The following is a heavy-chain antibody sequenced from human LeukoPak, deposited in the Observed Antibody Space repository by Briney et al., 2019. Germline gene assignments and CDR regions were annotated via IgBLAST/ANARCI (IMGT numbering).Heavy chain of an antibody. D-gene: IGHD2-15*01. CDR2: INHSGST. CDR3: ARGLVVVVAAIDAFDI. V-gene: IGHV4-34*01. J-gene: IGHJ3*02. Sequence: SETLSLTCAVYGGSLSGYYWSWIRQPPGKGLEWIGEINHSGSTNYNPSLKSRVTISVDTSKNQFSLKLSSVTAADTAVYYCARGLVVVVAAIDAFDIWGQGTMVTVSS. CDR1: GGSLSGYY.